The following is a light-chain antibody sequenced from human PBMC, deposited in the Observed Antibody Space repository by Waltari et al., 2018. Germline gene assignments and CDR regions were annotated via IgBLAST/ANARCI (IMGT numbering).Light chain of an antibody. CDR1: QSISRY. CDR3: QHHFRLPVT. Sequence: IMLTQSPGTLSLSPGERATLSCRASQSISRYLAWYQQKPGQAPRLLIYGASTSATGIPDRFSGSGSGTDFSLTISGLEPEDSAVYYCQHHFRLPVTFGQGTKVEIK. CDR2: GAS. J-gene: IGKJ1*01. V-gene: IGKV3-20*01.